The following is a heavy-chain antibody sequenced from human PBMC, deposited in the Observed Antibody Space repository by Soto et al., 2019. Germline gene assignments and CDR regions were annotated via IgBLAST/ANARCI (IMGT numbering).Heavy chain of an antibody. Sequence: EVQLLESGGGLVQPGGALRLSCAASEVTFSSYPMTWVRQAPGKGLEWVSFISGSGGYTPYADSVKGRFTISRDNSKNMLYLQMTSLRAEDTAVYYCVKDAPRTCVWGQGTTVAVSS. CDR1: EVTFSSYP. CDR3: VKDAPRTCV. CDR2: ISGSGGYT. V-gene: IGHV3-23*01. J-gene: IGHJ6*02.